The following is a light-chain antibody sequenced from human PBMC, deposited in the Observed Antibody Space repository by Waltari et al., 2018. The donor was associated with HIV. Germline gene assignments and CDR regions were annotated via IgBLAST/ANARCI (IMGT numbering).Light chain of an antibody. V-gene: IGLV2-14*01. CDR3: SSYTGITTLLYV. Sequence: QSALTQPASVSGSPGQSITISCTRITSDIGDYNYVSWYQQHSDKAPKLIIYGVTQRPSGVSSRFSGSKSGNTASLTISGLQAEDEADYYCSSYTGITTLLYVFGSGTKVTVL. J-gene: IGLJ1*01. CDR2: GVT. CDR1: TSDIGDYNY.